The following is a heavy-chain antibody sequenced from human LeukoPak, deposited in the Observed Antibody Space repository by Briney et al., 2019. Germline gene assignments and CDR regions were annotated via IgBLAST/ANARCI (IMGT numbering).Heavy chain of an antibody. CDR1: GFTFSSHW. Sequence: GGSLRLSCAVSGFTFSSHWMSWVRQAPGKGLEWVANIKPDGSEKYYVDSVEGRFTISRDNAKNSLYLQMDSLRVEDTAVYYCGVVVWGKGTTVTVSS. J-gene: IGHJ6*04. CDR3: GVVV. CDR2: IKPDGSEK. V-gene: IGHV3-7*01.